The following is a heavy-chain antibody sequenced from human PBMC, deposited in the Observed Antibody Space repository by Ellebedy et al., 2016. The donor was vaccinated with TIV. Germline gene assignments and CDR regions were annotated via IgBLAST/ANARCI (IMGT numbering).Heavy chain of an antibody. D-gene: IGHD6-13*01. J-gene: IGHJ3*02. CDR1: GGSISSHY. CDR2: VYYSGST. Sequence: MPSETLSLTCTVSGGSISSHYWSWIRQPPGKGLEWIGYVYYSGSTNYNPSLKSRVIMSLDTSKNQFSLRLSSVTAADTAVYYCARVVWQQPVSYAFDIWGQGTMVTVSS. V-gene: IGHV4-59*11. CDR3: ARVVWQQPVSYAFDI.